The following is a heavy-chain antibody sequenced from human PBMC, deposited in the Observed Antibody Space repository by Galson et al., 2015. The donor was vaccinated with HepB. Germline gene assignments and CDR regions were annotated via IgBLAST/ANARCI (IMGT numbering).Heavy chain of an antibody. V-gene: IGHV1-2*02. CDR3: ARDHSFRGVRGNDAFDI. CDR1: GYSFTGYY. Sequence: SVKVSCKASGYSFTGYYIHWVRQAPGQGLDWMGWVDPNGGGTDYGQKFQGRVSMTRDTSISTVYMELSSLRSDDTAVYYCARDHSFRGVRGNDAFDIWGQGTMVTVSS. D-gene: IGHD3-16*01. J-gene: IGHJ3*02. CDR2: VDPNGGGT.